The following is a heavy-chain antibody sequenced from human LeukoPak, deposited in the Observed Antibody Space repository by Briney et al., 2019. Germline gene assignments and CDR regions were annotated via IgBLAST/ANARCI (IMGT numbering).Heavy chain of an antibody. CDR1: GYTFTSYD. J-gene: IGHJ3*02. CDR2: MNPNSGNT. CDR3: ARGSAGYRQRVVPAAIELEDAFDI. V-gene: IGHV1-8*01. Sequence: GASVKVSCKASGYTFTSYDINWVRQATGQGLEWMGWMNPNSGNTGYAQKFQGRVTMTRDTSISTAYMELSRLRSDDTAVYYCARGSAGYRQRVVPAAIELEDAFDIWGQGTMVTVSS. D-gene: IGHD2-2*01.